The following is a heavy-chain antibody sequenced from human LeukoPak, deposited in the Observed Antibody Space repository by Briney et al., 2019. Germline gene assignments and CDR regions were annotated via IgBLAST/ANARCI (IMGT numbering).Heavy chain of an antibody. CDR2: IYPGGSDT. CDR3: ARPLHDYSKYWFDP. CDR1: GYPFTNYW. Sequence: GESLKISCKGSGYPFTNYWIGWVRQMPGKGLEWMGIIYPGGSDTRYSPSFQGQVTISADKSISTAYLQWNTLKASDTAMYYCARPLHDYSKYWFDPWGQGTLVTVSS. J-gene: IGHJ5*02. V-gene: IGHV5-51*01. D-gene: IGHD4-11*01.